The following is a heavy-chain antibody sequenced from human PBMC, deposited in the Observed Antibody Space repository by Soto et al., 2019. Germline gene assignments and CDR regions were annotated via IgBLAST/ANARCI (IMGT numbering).Heavy chain of an antibody. V-gene: IGHV4-30-4*01. CDR2: IYYSGST. J-gene: IGHJ4*01. CDR1: GGSIRSGDYY. D-gene: IGHD1-26*01. Sequence: QVQLQESGPGLVKPSQTLSLTCTVSGGSIRSGDYYWSWIRQPPGKGLEWIGYIYYSGSTYYNPSLKSRVNMSVDTSKNQFSLKLSSVTAEDTAVYYCARRRSKVGATDFDYWGHGTLVTVSS. CDR3: ARRRSKVGATDFDY.